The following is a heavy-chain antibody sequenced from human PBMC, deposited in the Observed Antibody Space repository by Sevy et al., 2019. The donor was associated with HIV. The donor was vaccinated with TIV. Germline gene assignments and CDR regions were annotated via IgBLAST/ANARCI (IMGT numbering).Heavy chain of an antibody. D-gene: IGHD5-12*01. CDR2: IYPGDSDT. V-gene: IGHV5-51*01. CDR1: GYSFTSYW. CDR3: ARTMNRYGYNSFPLDY. J-gene: IGHJ4*02. Sequence: GASLKISCTGSGYSFTSYWIGWVRQMPGKGLEWMGIIYPGDSDTRDSPSFQGQVTISADRSSSTAYLQWSSLKASDTAMYYCARTMNRYGYNSFPLDYWGQGTLVTVSS.